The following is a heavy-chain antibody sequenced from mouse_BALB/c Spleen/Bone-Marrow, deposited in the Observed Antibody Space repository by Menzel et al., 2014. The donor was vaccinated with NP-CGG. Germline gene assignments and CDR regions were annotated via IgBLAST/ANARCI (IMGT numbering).Heavy chain of an antibody. CDR3: VRSGSSSGYFDY. D-gene: IGHD1-1*01. V-gene: IGHV5-17*02. CDR1: GFTFSSFA. CDR2: ISSGSSTI. Sequence: EVQLQQSGGGLVQPGGSRKLSCAASGFTFSSFAMHWVRQAPEKGLEWVAYISSGSSTIYYGDTVMGRFTISRDNPKNTLFLQMTSLRSEDTATYYCVRSGSSSGYFDYWGQGTTLTVSS. J-gene: IGHJ2*01.